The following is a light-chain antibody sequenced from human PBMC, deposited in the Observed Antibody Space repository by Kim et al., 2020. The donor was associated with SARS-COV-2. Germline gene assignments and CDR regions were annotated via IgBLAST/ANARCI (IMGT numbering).Light chain of an antibody. J-gene: IGKJ4*01. CDR3: QQYNTLLT. V-gene: IGKV3-15*01. CDR1: QSISSN. Sequence: SVSPGEGATLSCRASQSISSNLAWYQQKPGQAPRLLIYGASTRATGIPARFSGSVSGTEFTLTISSLQSEDFAIYYCQQYNTLLTFGGGTKVDIK. CDR2: GAS.